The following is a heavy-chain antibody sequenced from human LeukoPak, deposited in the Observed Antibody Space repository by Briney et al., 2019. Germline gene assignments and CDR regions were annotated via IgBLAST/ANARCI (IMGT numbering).Heavy chain of an antibody. Sequence: SGGSLRLSCAASGFSFSNYDMTWVRQAPGKGLDWVSTLSDSGGSTYYADSVKGRFTISRDNSKNTLYLQMSSLRAEGTAIYFCAKRLYYGSGPLDIWGQGTMVTVSS. CDR1: GFSFSNYD. J-gene: IGHJ3*02. CDR2: LSDSGGST. V-gene: IGHV3-23*01. D-gene: IGHD3-10*01. CDR3: AKRLYYGSGPLDI.